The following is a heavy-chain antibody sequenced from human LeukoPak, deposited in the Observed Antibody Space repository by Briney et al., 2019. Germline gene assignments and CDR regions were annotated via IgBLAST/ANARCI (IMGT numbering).Heavy chain of an antibody. D-gene: IGHD3-9*01. CDR2: ITPIFGTA. Sequence: SVKVSCKASGRTFSSYALSWVRQAPGQGLDWMGGITPIFGTANYAQKFQGRVTITADESTSTVYMELSSLRSEDTAVYYCARSFDILTEYYFDYWGQGTLVTVSS. CDR1: GRTFSSYA. V-gene: IGHV1-69*13. J-gene: IGHJ4*02. CDR3: ARSFDILTEYYFDY.